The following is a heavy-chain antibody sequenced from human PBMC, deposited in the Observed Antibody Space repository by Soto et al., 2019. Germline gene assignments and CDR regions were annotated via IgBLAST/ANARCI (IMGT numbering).Heavy chain of an antibody. V-gene: IGHV3-53*01. CDR2: IYSGGST. CDR1: GFTVSSNY. J-gene: IGHJ4*02. Sequence: GGSLRLSCAASGFTVSSNYMSWVRQAPGKGLEWVSVIYSGGSTYYADSVKGRFTISRDNSKNTLYLQMNSLRAEDTAVYYCARTTDCSSTSCYLYYFDYWGQGTLVTVSS. D-gene: IGHD2-2*01. CDR3: ARTTDCSSTSCYLYYFDY.